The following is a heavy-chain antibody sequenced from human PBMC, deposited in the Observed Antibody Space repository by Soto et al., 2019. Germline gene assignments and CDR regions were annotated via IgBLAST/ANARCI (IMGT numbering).Heavy chain of an antibody. V-gene: IGHV3-23*01. D-gene: IGHD2-15*01. CDR1: GFTFSSYA. CDR3: AKDIRWRDIVVVVADYYYYYGMDV. J-gene: IGHJ6*02. Sequence: PGGSLRLSCAASGFTFSSYAMSWVRQAPGKGLEWVSAISGSGGSTYYADSVKGRFTISRDNSKNTLYLQMNSLRAEDTAVYYCAKDIRWRDIVVVVADYYYYYGMDVWGQGTTVTVSS. CDR2: ISGSGGST.